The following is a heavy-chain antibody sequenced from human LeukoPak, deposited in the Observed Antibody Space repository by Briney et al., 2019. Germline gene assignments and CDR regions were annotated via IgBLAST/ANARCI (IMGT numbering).Heavy chain of an antibody. V-gene: IGHV3-23*01. CDR3: ASTYDFWSGYYIDY. Sequence: GGSLRLSCAASGFTFNNYAMSWVRQAPGKGLEWVSAITGSGGTTYSADSVKGRFTISRDNSKNTLFLQMSSLRAEDTAVYYCASTYDFWSGYYIDYWGQGTLVTVSS. J-gene: IGHJ4*02. D-gene: IGHD3-3*01. CDR2: ITGSGGTT. CDR1: GFTFNNYA.